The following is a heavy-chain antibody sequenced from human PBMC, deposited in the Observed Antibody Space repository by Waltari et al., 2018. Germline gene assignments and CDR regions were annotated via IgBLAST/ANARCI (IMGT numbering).Heavy chain of an antibody. CDR2: FDPEDGET. CDR1: GDTLTESD. Sequence: QAQLLRPAAEATPPGASEKVSCKVPGDTLTESDMHGGRQAPGKGLEWMAGFDPEDGETIYAQKFQGRVTMTEDTSTDTAYMELSSLRSEDTAVYYCATGGPSYPFDYWGQGTLVTVSS. J-gene: IGHJ4*02. V-gene: IGHV1-24*01. CDR3: ATGGPSYPFDY.